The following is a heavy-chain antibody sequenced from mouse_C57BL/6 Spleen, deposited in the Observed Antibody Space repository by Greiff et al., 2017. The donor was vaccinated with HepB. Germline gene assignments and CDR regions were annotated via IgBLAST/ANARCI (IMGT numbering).Heavy chain of an antibody. V-gene: IGHV5-17*01. D-gene: IGHD2-4*01. J-gene: IGHJ2*01. CDR1: GFTFSDYG. Sequence: EVQGVESGGGLVKPGGSLKLSCAASGFTFSDYGMHWVRQAPEKGLEWVAYISSGSSTNYYADTVKGRFTISRDNAKNTLFLQMTSLRSEDTAMYYCARYDYAHFDYWGQGTTLTVSS. CDR3: ARYDYAHFDY. CDR2: ISSGSSTN.